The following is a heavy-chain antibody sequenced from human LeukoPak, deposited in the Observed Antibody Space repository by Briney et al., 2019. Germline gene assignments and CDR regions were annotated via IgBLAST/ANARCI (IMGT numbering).Heavy chain of an antibody. CDR2: VNHSGYT. J-gene: IGHJ4*02. V-gene: IGHV4-34*01. Sequence: SETLSLTCDVSGVSFSTYYWSWIRQSPEKGLEWIGEVNHSGYTNLNPSLKSRVTISVDTSKNQFSLKLSSVTAAGTAVYYCARQVYGSDYWGQGTLVTVSS. D-gene: IGHD4-17*01. CDR1: GVSFSTYY. CDR3: ARQVYGSDY.